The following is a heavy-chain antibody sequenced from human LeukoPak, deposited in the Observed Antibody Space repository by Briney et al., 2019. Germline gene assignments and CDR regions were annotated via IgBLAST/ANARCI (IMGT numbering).Heavy chain of an antibody. CDR3: ARDPGASPAAAVDY. J-gene: IGHJ4*02. V-gene: IGHV3-48*03. Sequence: SGGSLRLSCAASGFTFSSYEMNWVRQAPGKGLEWVSYISKIGRTVYYADSVKGRFTISRDDAKNSLYLQMNSLRADDTAVYYCARDPGASPAAAVDYWGQGTLVTVSS. D-gene: IGHD6-13*01. CDR2: ISKIGRTV. CDR1: GFTFSSYE.